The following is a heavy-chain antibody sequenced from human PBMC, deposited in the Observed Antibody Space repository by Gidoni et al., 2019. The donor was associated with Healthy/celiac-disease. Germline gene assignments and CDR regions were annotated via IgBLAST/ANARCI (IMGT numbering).Heavy chain of an antibody. CDR2: IRSKAYGGTT. J-gene: IGHJ4*02. V-gene: IGHV3-49*03. D-gene: IGHD3-10*01. Sequence: VQLVESGGGLVQPGRSLRLSCTASGFTFGAYAMSWCRQAPGKGLEWVGFIRSKAYGGTTEYAASVKGRFTISRDDAKSIAYLQMNSLKTEDTAVYYCTRATMVRGVIMGFDYWGQGTLVTVSS. CDR3: TRATMVRGVIMGFDY. CDR1: GFTFGAYA.